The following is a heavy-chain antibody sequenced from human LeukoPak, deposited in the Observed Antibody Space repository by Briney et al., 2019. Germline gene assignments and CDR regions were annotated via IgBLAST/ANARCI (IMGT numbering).Heavy chain of an antibody. J-gene: IGHJ6*03. V-gene: IGHV3-23*01. D-gene: IGHD6-13*01. CDR2: ISGSGGST. CDR1: GFTFSSYA. Sequence: GGSLRLSCAASGFTFSSYAMSWVRQAPGKGLEWVSAISGSGGSTYYADSVKGRFTISRDNPKNTLFLQMNSLRAEDTAVYYCAKSSGIAAAGTAGDYNHYYYIDVWGKGTTVTISS. CDR3: AKSSGIAAAGTAGDYNHYYYIDV.